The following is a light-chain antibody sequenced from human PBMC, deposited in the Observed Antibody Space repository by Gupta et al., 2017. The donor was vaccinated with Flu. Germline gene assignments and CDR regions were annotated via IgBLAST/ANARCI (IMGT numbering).Light chain of an antibody. V-gene: IGLV2-14*01. CDR3: HSYTTSGDIYV. CDR1: SSDVGGYNN. CDR2: EVS. Sequence: QSALTQPASVSGSPGQSITISCTGTSSDVGGYNNVYWYQQHPGTAPKLMIYEVSNRPSGVPHRFSGSKSATTASLTTTWLQTEDEADYYCHSYTTSGDIYVFGTGTKVTVL. J-gene: IGLJ1*01.